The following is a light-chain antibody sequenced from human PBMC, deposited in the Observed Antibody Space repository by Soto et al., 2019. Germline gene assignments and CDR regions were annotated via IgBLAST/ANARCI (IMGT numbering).Light chain of an antibody. CDR2: GAS. CDR1: QSVSSN. J-gene: IGKJ4*01. V-gene: IGKV3-15*01. Sequence: EIVITQSPATLSVSPGERATLYRPPSQSVSSNLAWYQQKPGQAPRLLIYGASTRATGIPARFSGSGSGTEFTLTISSLQSEDFAVYYCKQYNNWPLAFGGGTKVDIK. CDR3: KQYNNWPLA.